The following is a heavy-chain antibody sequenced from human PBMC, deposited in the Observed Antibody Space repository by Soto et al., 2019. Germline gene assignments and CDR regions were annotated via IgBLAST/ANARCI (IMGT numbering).Heavy chain of an antibody. CDR3: ARRSSTYLNEVIYDP. J-gene: IGHJ5*02. Sequence: ASVKVSCKASRYTFTSYDIFWVRQSPGQGLEWMGWIKPDSGDTHYAQNFQGRVTMTRDTSISTAYMELNNLVSDDTAVYCCARRSSTYLNEVIYDPWGQGTLVTVSS. V-gene: IGHV1-2*02. CDR1: RYTFTSYD. D-gene: IGHD2-2*01. CDR2: IKPDSGDT.